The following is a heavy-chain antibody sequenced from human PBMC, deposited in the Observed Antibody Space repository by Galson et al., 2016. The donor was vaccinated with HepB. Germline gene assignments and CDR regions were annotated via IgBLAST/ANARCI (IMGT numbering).Heavy chain of an antibody. J-gene: IGHJ4*02. D-gene: IGHD2-2*01. CDR3: AKRKDDCTRTSCLDY. CDR1: GFTFSSFP. CDR2: ITGSGVDT. V-gene: IGHV3-23*01. Sequence: SLRLSCAASGFTFSSFPMAWVRQAPGKGLEWVSSITGSGVDTYYIDPVRGRFTISRDNSKNTLYLQMNSLRTEDAAICYCAKRKDDCTRTSCLDYWGQGTLVTVSS.